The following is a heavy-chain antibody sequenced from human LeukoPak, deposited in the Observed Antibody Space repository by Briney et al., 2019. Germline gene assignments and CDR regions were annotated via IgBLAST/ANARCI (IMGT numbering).Heavy chain of an antibody. CDR2: INRNGIST. Sequence: GGSLRLSCAASGFSFGTYGMTWVRQVPGKGLEWVSGINRNGISTLYADSVKGRFTISRDNAKNSLYLQMNSLRAEDTAVYYCARAGGYYDSSGYLDAFDIWGQGTMVTVSS. J-gene: IGHJ3*02. CDR1: GFSFGTYG. D-gene: IGHD3-22*01. V-gene: IGHV3-20*04. CDR3: ARAGGYYDSSGYLDAFDI.